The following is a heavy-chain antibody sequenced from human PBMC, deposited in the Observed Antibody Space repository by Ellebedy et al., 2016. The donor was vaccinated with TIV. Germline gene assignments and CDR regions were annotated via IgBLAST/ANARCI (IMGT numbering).Heavy chain of an antibody. Sequence: GESLKISXVASELTFTGYWIHWVRQAPGKGLVWVSRIDSGGTSTSYADSVMGRFTISRDNAKSTLYLQMNSLRAEDTAVYYCARETATELHYWGQGTLVTVSS. CDR1: ELTFTGYW. J-gene: IGHJ4*02. D-gene: IGHD5-12*01. V-gene: IGHV3-74*01. CDR3: ARETATELHY. CDR2: IDSGGTST.